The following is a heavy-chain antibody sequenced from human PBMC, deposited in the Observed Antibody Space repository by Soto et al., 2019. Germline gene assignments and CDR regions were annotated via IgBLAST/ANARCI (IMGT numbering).Heavy chain of an antibody. V-gene: IGHV1-69*11. J-gene: IGHJ6*02. CDR2: SVPLLNTA. Sequence: QVHLVQSGAEVKKPGSSVKVSCKASGGTFSSYAISWVRQAPGQGLEWMGGSVPLLNTANYAPKFQERVTTTADESTSTAYMELSSLRSEDTAVYYCPRGVFHGSGKTRNYYYHGMDVWRQGTTVTVSS. CDR1: GGTFSSYA. CDR3: PRGVFHGSGKTRNYYYHGMDV. D-gene: IGHD3-10*01.